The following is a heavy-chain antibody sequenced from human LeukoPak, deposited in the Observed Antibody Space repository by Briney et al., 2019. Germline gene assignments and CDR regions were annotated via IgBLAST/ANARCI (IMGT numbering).Heavy chain of an antibody. J-gene: IGHJ5*02. Sequence: SETLSLTCTVSGYGPGSGYYWAWLRPPPGKGLEWIGSIYHSGSTYYNPSLKSRVTMSVDTSKNQFSLKLKSVNDADTAVYYCARDQEDDFWSGYPNPPNWLDPWGQGILVAVSS. D-gene: IGHD3-3*01. CDR2: IYHSGST. CDR1: GYGPGSGYY. V-gene: IGHV4-38-2*02. CDR3: ARDQEDDFWSGYPNPPNWLDP.